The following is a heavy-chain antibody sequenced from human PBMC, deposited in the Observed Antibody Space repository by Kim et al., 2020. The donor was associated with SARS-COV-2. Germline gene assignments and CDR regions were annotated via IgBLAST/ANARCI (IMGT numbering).Heavy chain of an antibody. CDR2: IYPGDSDT. J-gene: IGHJ5*02. D-gene: IGHD3-10*01. V-gene: IGHV5-51*01. CDR3: ASHAHYGSGGYYKNWGLNWFDP. Sequence: GESLKISCKGSGYSFTSYWIGWVRQMPGKGLEWMGIIYPGDSDTIYSPSFQGQVTISADKSLSTASLQWSSLKASDTAKYYCASHAHYGSGGYYKNWGLNWFDPWGQGTLVTVSS. CDR1: GYSFTSYW.